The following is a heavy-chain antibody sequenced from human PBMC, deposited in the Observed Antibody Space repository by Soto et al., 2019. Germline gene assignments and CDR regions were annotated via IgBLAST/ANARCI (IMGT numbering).Heavy chain of an antibody. CDR1: GGTFSSDA. CDR2: IIPMFGTV. D-gene: IGHD2-21*02. J-gene: IGHJ4*02. CDR3: ATNCGGDCYSLYNDY. V-gene: IGHV1-69*13. Sequence: SVKVSCKASGGTFSSDAISWVRQAPGQGLEWMGGIIPMFGTVNYVQKFQGRVTITADESTSTAYMELSSLRSEDTAVYYCATNCGGDCYSLYNDYWGQGTLVTVSS.